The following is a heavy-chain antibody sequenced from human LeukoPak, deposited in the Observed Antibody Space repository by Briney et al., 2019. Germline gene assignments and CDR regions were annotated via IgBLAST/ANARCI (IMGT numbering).Heavy chain of an antibody. J-gene: IGHJ4*02. CDR3: AREASSTWYAMFDF. D-gene: IGHD6-13*01. CDR2: IIPIFGTT. Sequence: ASVKVSCKASGGTFSSYAISWVRQAPGQGLEWMGTIIPIFGTTNYAPKFQGRVSITADESTNTAFMELSSLRSEDTAFYFCAREASSTWYAMFDFWGQGTLVTVSS. CDR1: GGTFSSYA. V-gene: IGHV1-69*13.